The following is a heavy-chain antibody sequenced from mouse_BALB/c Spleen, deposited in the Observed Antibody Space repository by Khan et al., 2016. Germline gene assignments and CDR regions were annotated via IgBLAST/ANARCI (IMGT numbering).Heavy chain of an antibody. V-gene: IGHV2-6-7*01. CDR3: ARDGCGYYAMDY. CDR1: GFSLIAYG. D-gene: IGHD2-2*01. Sequence: QVQLKESGPGLVAPSQSLSITCTVSGFSLIAYGVNWVRQPPGKSLEWLGMIWGDGTTDYNSALKSRLNITKDNSKSQVFLKMNSLQTDDTARYYCARDGCGYYAMDYWGQGTSVTVSS. CDR2: IWGDGTT. J-gene: IGHJ4*01.